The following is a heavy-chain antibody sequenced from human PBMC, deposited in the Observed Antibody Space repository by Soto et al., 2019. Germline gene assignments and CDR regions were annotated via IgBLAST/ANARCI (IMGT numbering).Heavy chain of an antibody. CDR1: GYTFTGYY. V-gene: IGHV1-2*02. CDR2: INPNSGGT. D-gene: IGHD6-19*01. J-gene: IGHJ4*02. CDR3: ARVRPGIAVAGPDY. Sequence: ASVKVSCKASGYTFTGYYMHWVRQAPGQGPEWMGWINPNSGGTNYAQKFQGRVTMTRDTSISTAYMELSRLRSEDTAVYYCARVRPGIAVAGPDYWGQGTLVTVSS.